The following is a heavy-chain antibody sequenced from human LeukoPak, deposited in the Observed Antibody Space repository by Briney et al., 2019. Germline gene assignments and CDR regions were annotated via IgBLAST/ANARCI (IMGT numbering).Heavy chain of an antibody. V-gene: IGHV1-69*04. CDR1: GGTFSSYA. J-gene: IGHJ4*02. CDR3: ARDPSGYSYAANYFDY. D-gene: IGHD5-18*01. Sequence: GASVKVSCKASGGTFSSYAISWVRQAPGQGLEWMGRIIPILGIANYAQKFQGRVTITADKSTSTAYMELSSLRSEDTAVYYCARDPSGYSYAANYFDYWGQGTLLTVSS. CDR2: IIPILGIA.